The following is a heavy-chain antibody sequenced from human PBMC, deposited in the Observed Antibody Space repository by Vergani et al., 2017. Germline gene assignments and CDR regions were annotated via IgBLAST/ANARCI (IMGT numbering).Heavy chain of an antibody. CDR1: GFTFSSYS. D-gene: IGHD2-2*01. Sequence: VQLVESGGGVVQPGRSLRLSCAASGFTFSSYSMNWVRQAPGQGLEWVSSISSSSSYIYYADSVKGRFTISRDNAKNSLYLQMNSLRAEDTAVYYCARVSGYCSSTSCYYYYGMDVWGQGTTVTVSS. CDR2: ISSSSSYI. V-gene: IGHV3-21*01. CDR3: ARVSGYCSSTSCYYYYGMDV. J-gene: IGHJ6*02.